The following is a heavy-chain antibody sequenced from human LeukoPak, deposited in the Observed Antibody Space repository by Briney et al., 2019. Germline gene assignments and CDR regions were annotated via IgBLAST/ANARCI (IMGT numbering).Heavy chain of an antibody. V-gene: IGHV5-51*07. CDR3: ARHHTEYYDSSHYGMDV. CDR1: GYSFTSYW. Sequence: GESLKISCKGSGYSFTSYWIGWVHQMPGKGLEWMGIIYPGDSDTRYSPSFQGQVTISADKSISTAYLQWSSLKASDTAMYYCARHHTEYYDSSHYGMDVWGQGTTVTVSS. CDR2: IYPGDSDT. D-gene: IGHD3-22*01. J-gene: IGHJ6*02.